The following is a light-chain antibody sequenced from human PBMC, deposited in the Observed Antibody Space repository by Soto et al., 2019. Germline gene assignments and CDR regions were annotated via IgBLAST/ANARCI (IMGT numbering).Light chain of an antibody. V-gene: IGKV3-20*01. CDR3: QQYGSSPLT. CDR1: QSVSSSY. J-gene: IGKJ4*01. Sequence: EIVLTQSPGTLSLSPGERATLSCRASQSVSSSYLAWYQQKPGQAPRLVIYSASSRATGITDRFSGSGSGTDFTLTISRLEPEDFAVYYCQQYGSSPLTFGGGTKVEIK. CDR2: SAS.